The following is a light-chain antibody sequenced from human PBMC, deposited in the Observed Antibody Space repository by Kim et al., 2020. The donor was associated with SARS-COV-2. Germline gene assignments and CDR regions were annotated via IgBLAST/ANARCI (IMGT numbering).Light chain of an antibody. CDR1: QRVSTS. Sequence: EIVLTQSPATLSLSPGERATLSRRASQRVSTSLDWFQQKPGRAPRVLIYSVSNRATGIPARFSGSGSETDFTLTISSLEPEDFAVYYCQQRHTWPLTFGGGTKVEIK. CDR2: SVS. V-gene: IGKV3-11*01. CDR3: QQRHTWPLT. J-gene: IGKJ4*01.